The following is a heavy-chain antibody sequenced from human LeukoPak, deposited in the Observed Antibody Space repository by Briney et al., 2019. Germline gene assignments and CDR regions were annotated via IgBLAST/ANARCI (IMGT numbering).Heavy chain of an antibody. V-gene: IGHV3-30*02. CDR2: IRYDGSNK. CDR1: GFTFSSYG. CDR3: ANGIVGATRPGSAEYFQH. J-gene: IGHJ1*01. Sequence: PGGSLRLSCAASGFTFSSYGMHWVRQAPGKGLEWVAFIRYDGSNKYYADSVKGRFTISRDNSKNTLYLQMNSLRAEDTAVYYCANGIVGATRPGSAEYFQHWGQGTLVTVSS. D-gene: IGHD1-26*01.